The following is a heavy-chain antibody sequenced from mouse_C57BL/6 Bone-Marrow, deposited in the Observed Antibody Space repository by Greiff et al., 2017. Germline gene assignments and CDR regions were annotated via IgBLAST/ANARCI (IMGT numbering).Heavy chain of an antibody. CDR1: GFTFSSYA. Sequence: EVQLVESGGGLVKPGGSLKLSCAASGFTFSSYAMSWVRQTPEKRLEWVATISDGGSYTYYPDNVKGRFTISRDNAKNNLYLQMSHLKSEDTAMYYCARTGRVFDYWGQGTTLTVSS. CDR2: ISDGGSYT. D-gene: IGHD4-1*01. J-gene: IGHJ2*01. V-gene: IGHV5-4*01. CDR3: ARTGRVFDY.